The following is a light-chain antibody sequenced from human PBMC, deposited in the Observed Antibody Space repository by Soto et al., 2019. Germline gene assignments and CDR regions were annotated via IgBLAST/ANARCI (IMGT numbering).Light chain of an antibody. V-gene: IGKV3-15*01. CDR2: GAS. CDR3: QQYNNWPPVT. J-gene: IGKJ4*01. CDR1: QSVGSK. Sequence: ETVMTQSPATLSVSPGERATLSCRASQSVGSKVAWYQQKPGQAPTLLIYGASTRASGIPLRFSGSGSGTEFTLTISSLQSEYFAVYYCQQYNNWPPVTFGGGTKVEIK.